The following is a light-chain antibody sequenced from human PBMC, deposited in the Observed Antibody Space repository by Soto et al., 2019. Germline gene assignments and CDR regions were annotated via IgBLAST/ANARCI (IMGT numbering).Light chain of an antibody. CDR2: DAS. V-gene: IGKV3-11*01. CDR1: QSVSSY. Sequence: EIVLTQSPATLSLSPGERDTLSCRASQSVSSYLAWYQQTPGQAPRLLIYDASNRATGIPARCSGSGSGTDFTLTISSLEPEEFAVYYCQQRSNWPPITFGGGTKVEIK. CDR3: QQRSNWPPIT. J-gene: IGKJ4*01.